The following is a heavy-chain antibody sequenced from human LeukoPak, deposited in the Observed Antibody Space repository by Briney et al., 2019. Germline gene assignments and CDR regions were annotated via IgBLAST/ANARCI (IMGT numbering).Heavy chain of an antibody. J-gene: IGHJ3*02. CDR2: IKQDGSET. D-gene: IGHD1-26*01. V-gene: IGHV3-7*01. CDR3: ARSELLTERDAFDI. Sequence: GGSLRLSCAASGFTFTNNFMSWVRQVPGKGLEWVANIKQDGSETTYADSVRGRFTIFRDNAKNSLYLQMNSLRAEDTAVYYCARSELLTERDAFDIWGQGTMVTVSS. CDR1: GFTFTNNF.